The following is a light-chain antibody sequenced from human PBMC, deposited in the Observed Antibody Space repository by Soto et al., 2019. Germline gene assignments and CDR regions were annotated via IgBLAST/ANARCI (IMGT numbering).Light chain of an antibody. CDR3: QQYSSTRQVT. CDR2: DAS. Sequence: ESVLTQSPGTLPVSPGETVTLSCRASQSVSANYLAWYQQKPGQAPRLLIYDASSRATGTPDRFSGGGSGTDFTLTSRRLEPEDFAVYYCQQYSSTRQVTFGGGTKVEIK. J-gene: IGKJ4*01. CDR1: QSVSANY. V-gene: IGKV3-20*01.